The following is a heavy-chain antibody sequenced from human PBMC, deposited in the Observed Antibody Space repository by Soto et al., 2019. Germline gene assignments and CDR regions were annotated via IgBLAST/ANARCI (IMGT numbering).Heavy chain of an antibody. J-gene: IGHJ6*03. V-gene: IGHV1-18*01. CDR3: ARDRGLGPNHYMDV. CDR2: INTYNGDT. Sequence: QVQLVQSGAEVMKPGASVKVSCKASGYTFTNYGFSWVRQAPGQGLEWMGWINTYNGDTNYAQIFRGRVTMTTDTSTSTAYMELSSLRSDDTAVYYCARDRGLGPNHYMDVWGEGTAVTVSS. D-gene: IGHD2-8*01. CDR1: GYTFTNYG.